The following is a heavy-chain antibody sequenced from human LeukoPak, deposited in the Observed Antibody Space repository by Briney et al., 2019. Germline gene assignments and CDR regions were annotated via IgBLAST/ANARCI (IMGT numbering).Heavy chain of an antibody. CDR3: ARARLWLLERKYYFDY. V-gene: IGHV3-7*03. D-gene: IGHD3-9*01. CDR2: IKQDGSEK. J-gene: IGHJ4*02. Sequence: PGGSLRLSCAASGFTFSSYWMSWVRQAPGKGLEWVANIKQDGSEKYYVDSVKGRFTISRDNAKNSLYLQMNSLRAEDTAVYYCARARLWLLERKYYFDYWGRGTLVTVSS. CDR1: GFTFSSYW.